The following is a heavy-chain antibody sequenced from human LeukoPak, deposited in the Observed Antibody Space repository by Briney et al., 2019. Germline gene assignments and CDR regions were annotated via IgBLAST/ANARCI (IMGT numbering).Heavy chain of an antibody. CDR1: GYTFTSYG. D-gene: IGHD6-19*01. J-gene: IGHJ4*02. CDR3: ARDQGEWLVLVY. V-gene: IGHV1-18*01. CDR2: ISGYSGNT. Sequence: ASVKVSCKASGYTFTSYGISWVRQAPGQGLEWMGWISGYSGNTNYAQKLQGRVTMTTDTSTSTAYMELRSLKSDEKAVYYCARDQGEWLVLVYWGQGTLVTVSS.